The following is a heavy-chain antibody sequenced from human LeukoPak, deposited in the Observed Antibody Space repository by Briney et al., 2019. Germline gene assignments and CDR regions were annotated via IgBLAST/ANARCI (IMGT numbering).Heavy chain of an antibody. CDR3: ARVRGRSSIAAAGTGSALPDY. D-gene: IGHD6-13*01. V-gene: IGHV1-2*02. Sequence: ASVKVSCKASGYTFTSYDINWVRQATGQGLEWMGWINPNSGGTNYAQKFQGRVTMTRDTSISTAYMELSRLRSDDTAVYYCARVRGRSSIAAAGTGSALPDYWGQGTLVTVSS. CDR2: INPNSGGT. CDR1: GYTFTSYD. J-gene: IGHJ4*02.